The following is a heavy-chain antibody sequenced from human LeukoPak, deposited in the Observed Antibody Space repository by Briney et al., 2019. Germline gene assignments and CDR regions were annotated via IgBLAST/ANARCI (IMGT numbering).Heavy chain of an antibody. CDR2: XXXXXXXI. CDR1: GFTFSSYS. CDR3: AREYCSGGSCYDYYYYGMDV. V-gene: IGHV3-21*01. D-gene: IGHD2-15*01. J-gene: IGHJ6*04. Sequence: GGSLRLSCAASGFTFSSYSMNWVRQAPGKGXXXXXXXXXXXXXIYYADSVKGRFTISRDNAKNSLYLQMNSLRAEDTAVYYCAREYCSGGSCYDYYYYGMDVWGKGTTVTVSS.